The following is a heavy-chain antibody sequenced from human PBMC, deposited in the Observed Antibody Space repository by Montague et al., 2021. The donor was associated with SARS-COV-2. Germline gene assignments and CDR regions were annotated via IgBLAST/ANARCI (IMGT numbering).Heavy chain of an antibody. CDR2: IYASGST. CDR1: GGYISSGSYY. V-gene: IGHV4-61*02. J-gene: IGHJ5*02. CDR3: ARDLSSSWSYWFDP. Sequence: TLSLTCTASGGYISSGSYYWSWLRQPAGRGMEWIGRIYASGSTKYNPSLKSRVTISVDTSKNQFSLKVSSVTAADTAVYYCARDLSSSWSYWFDPWGQGTLATVSS. D-gene: IGHD6-13*01.